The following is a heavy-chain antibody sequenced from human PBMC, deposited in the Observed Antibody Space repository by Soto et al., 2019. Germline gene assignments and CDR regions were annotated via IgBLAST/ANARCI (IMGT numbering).Heavy chain of an antibody. CDR1: GASVSGQY. CDR3: ARGGITMAWNYYYYGMDV. V-gene: IGHV4-34*01. Sequence: SETLSLTCAVSGASVSGQYWSWVRQPPGKGLEWVGEIIPTGSTTYNPSLKSRLSFSLDTSKNHFSLNLSSVSVADTAVYYCARGGITMAWNYYYYGMDVWGQGTTVTVSS. J-gene: IGHJ6*02. D-gene: IGHD3-10*01. CDR2: IIPTGST.